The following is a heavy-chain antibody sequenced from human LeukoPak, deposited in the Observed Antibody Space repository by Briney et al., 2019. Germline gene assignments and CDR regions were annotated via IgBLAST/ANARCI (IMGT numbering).Heavy chain of an antibody. CDR1: GGSLSGYY. Sequence: SETLSLTCAVYGGSLSGYYWSWIRQPPGKGLEWIVEINHSGSTNYNPSLKSRVTISVDTSKNQFSLKLSSVTAADTAVYYCARGGGSGWYHYYYGMDVWGKGTTVTVSS. CDR2: INHSGST. J-gene: IGHJ6*04. D-gene: IGHD6-19*01. CDR3: ARGGGSGWYHYYYGMDV. V-gene: IGHV4-34*01.